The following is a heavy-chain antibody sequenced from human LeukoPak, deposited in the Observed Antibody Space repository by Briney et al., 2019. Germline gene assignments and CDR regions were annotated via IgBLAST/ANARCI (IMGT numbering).Heavy chain of an antibody. CDR1: GGTISSYY. CDR2: IYYSGST. D-gene: IGHD5-18*01. CDR3: ARLIDTAMASYYYYGMDV. J-gene: IGHJ6*02. V-gene: IGHV4-59*08. Sequence: SETLSLTCTVSGGTISSYYWSWIRQPPGKGLEWIGDIYYSGSTNYNPSLKRRVTISLDTSKNQFSLKLRSVTAADTAVYYCARLIDTAMASYYYYGMDVWGQGTTVTVSS.